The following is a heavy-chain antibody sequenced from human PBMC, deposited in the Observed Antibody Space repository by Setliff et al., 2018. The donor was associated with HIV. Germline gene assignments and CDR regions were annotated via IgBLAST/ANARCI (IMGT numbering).Heavy chain of an antibody. D-gene: IGHD3-22*01. CDR1: GGSFSGYY. V-gene: IGHV4-59*01. Sequence: SETLSLTCAVYGGSFSGYYWSWIRQPPGKGLEWIGYIYYIGNTNYSPSLKGRVILSVDTSKNQLSLKLSSVTAADTAVYYCARGRSRYYYDGSGYYVDYWGQGTLVTVSS. J-gene: IGHJ4*02. CDR3: ARGRSRYYYDGSGYYVDY. CDR2: IYYIGNT.